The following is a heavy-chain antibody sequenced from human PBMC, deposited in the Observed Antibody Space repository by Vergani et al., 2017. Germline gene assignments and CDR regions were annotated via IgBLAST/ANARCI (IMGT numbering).Heavy chain of an antibody. CDR2: ISGSGGST. CDR3: AKDSGSSWINFDY. CDR1: GFTFSSYA. V-gene: IGHV3-23*01. D-gene: IGHD6-13*01. Sequence: EVQLLESGGGLVQPGGSLRLSCAASGFTFSSYAMSWVRQAPGKGLEWVSAISGSGGSTYYADSVKGRFTISRDNSKNTLYLQMNSRRAEDTAVYYCAKDSGSSWINFDYWGQGSLVTVSS. J-gene: IGHJ4*02.